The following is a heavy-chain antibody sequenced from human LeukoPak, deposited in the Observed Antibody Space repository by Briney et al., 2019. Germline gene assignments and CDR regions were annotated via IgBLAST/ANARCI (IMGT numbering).Heavy chain of an antibody. CDR1: GFTFSSYS. J-gene: IGHJ4*02. V-gene: IGHV3-30*03. Sequence: GGSLRLSCAASGFTFSSYSMNWVRQAPGKGLEWVAVISYDGSNKYYADSVKGRFTISRDNSKNTLYLQMNSLRAEDTAVYYCARDLIMGVVVVIRPMGYWGQGTLVTVSS. CDR2: ISYDGSNK. CDR3: ARDLIMGVVVVIRPMGY. D-gene: IGHD3-22*01.